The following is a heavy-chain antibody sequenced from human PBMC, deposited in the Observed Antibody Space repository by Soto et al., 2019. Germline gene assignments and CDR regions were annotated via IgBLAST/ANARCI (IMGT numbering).Heavy chain of an antibody. D-gene: IGHD2-15*01. V-gene: IGHV3-53*01. CDR1: GFTVSSNQ. CDR2: IYSGGST. Sequence: EVPMVESGGGLIQPGGSLRLSCAASGFTVSSNQMNWVRQAPGKGLEWVSGIYSGGSTDYADSVKGRFTISRDNSXSTLYLQLNDLRVEDTAVYYCARRYCSGGSCYSFDFWGQGTLVTVSS. J-gene: IGHJ4*02. CDR3: ARRYCSGGSCYSFDF.